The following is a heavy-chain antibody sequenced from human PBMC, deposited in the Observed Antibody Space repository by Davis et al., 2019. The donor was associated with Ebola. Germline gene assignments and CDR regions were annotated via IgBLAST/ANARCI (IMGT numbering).Heavy chain of an antibody. D-gene: IGHD6-19*01. Sequence: PGGSLRLSCAASGFTFSSYAMSWVRQAPGKGLEWVSAISGSGGSTYYAGSVKGRFTISRDNSKNTLYLQMNSLRAEDTAVYYCAKVSSSGWYYFDYWGQGTLVTVSS. CDR3: AKVSSSGWYYFDY. V-gene: IGHV3-23*01. J-gene: IGHJ4*02. CDR1: GFTFSSYA. CDR2: ISGSGGST.